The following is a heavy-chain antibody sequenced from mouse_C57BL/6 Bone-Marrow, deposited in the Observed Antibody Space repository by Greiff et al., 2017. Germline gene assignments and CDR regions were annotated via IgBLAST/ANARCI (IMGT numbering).Heavy chain of an antibody. V-gene: IGHV1-55*01. CDR1: GYTFTSYW. CDR2: IYPGSGST. Sequence: QVQLQQPGAELVKPGASVKMSCKASGYTFTSYWITWVKQRPGQGLEWIGDIYPGSGSTNYNEKFKSKATLTVYTSSSTAYMQLSSLTSEDSAVYCCARSSGLRFAYWGQGTLVTVSA. D-gene: IGHD2-4*01. J-gene: IGHJ3*01. CDR3: ARSSGLRFAY.